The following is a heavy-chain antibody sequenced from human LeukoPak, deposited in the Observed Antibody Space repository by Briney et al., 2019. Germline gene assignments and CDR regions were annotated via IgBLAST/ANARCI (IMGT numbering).Heavy chain of an antibody. V-gene: IGHV3-49*04. CDR1: GFTFCDYA. Sequence: GGSLRLSCTACGFTFCDYAMSWVRQAPGKGREGVGFIRSKAYGGTTEYAASVKGRFTISRDDSKSIAYLQMNSLKTEDTAVYYCTRVMDIVVVPAACFDYWGQGTLVTVSS. J-gene: IGHJ4*02. CDR3: TRVMDIVVVPAACFDY. CDR2: IRSKAYGGTT. D-gene: IGHD2-2*03.